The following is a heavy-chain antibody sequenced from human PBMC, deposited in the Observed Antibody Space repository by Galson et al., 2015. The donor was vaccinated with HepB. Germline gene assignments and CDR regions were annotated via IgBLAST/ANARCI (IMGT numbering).Heavy chain of an antibody. CDR2: LNHSGGT. D-gene: IGHD2-2*01. CDR1: GGSFSNFY. Sequence: SETLSLTCAVYGGSFSNFYWTWIRQPPGKGLEWIGELNHSGGTNYNPSLKSRVTISVDTSKNQFSLKLSSVTAADTAVYYCARYDCSSTTCYFGDGMDVWGQGTTVTVSS. CDR3: ARYDCSSTTCYFGDGMDV. J-gene: IGHJ6*02. V-gene: IGHV4-34*01.